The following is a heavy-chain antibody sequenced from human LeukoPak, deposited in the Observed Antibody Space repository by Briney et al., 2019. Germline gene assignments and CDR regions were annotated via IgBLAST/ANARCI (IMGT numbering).Heavy chain of an antibody. D-gene: IGHD1-26*01. Sequence: GGSLRLSCAASGFTLSSYWMSWVRLDPGKGLEWLANIKQDGSEKYYVDSVKGRFTISRDNAKNSLYLQMNSQRAEDTAVYFCARNSGSNDYWGQGTLVTVSS. CDR2: IKQDGSEK. CDR3: ARNSGSNDY. CDR1: GFTLSSYW. V-gene: IGHV3-7*01. J-gene: IGHJ4*02.